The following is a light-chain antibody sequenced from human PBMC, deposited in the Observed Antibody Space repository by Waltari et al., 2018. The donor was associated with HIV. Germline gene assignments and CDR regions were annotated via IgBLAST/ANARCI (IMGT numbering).Light chain of an antibody. CDR3: QQYNHWPVYT. CDR2: GAS. J-gene: IGKJ2*01. CDR1: PSVSNN. Sequence: EIVMTQSPATLSVSPGERATLSCRASPSVSNNLAWYQQKPGQAPGLLIYGASTRATGIPARFSGSGSGTEFTLTISSLQSEDFAVYSCQQYNHWPVYTFGQGTRLETK. V-gene: IGKV3-15*01.